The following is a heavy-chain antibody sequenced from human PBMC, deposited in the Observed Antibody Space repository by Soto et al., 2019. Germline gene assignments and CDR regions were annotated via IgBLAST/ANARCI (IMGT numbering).Heavy chain of an antibody. J-gene: IGHJ3*02. Sequence: QVQLVQSGAEVKKPGASVKVSCKASGYTFTSYAMHWVRQAPGQRLEWMGWINAGNGNTKYSQKFQGRVTMTRDTSASTAYMELSSLRSEDTAVYYCARDPIAVAGPPFYFDIWGQGTMVTVSS. D-gene: IGHD6-19*01. CDR3: ARDPIAVAGPPFYFDI. CDR2: INAGNGNT. V-gene: IGHV1-3*01. CDR1: GYTFTSYA.